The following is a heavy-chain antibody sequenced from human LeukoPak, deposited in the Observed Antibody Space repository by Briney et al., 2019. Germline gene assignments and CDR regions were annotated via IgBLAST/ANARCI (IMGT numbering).Heavy chain of an antibody. D-gene: IGHD6-13*01. Sequence: GGSLRPSCAASGFTFSSYSMNWVRQAPGKGLEWVSSISSSSSYIYYADSVKGRFTISRDNAKNSLYPQMNSLRAEDTAVYYCARDPAAGTLRYYFDYWGQGTLVTVSS. CDR3: ARDPAAGTLRYYFDY. CDR1: GFTFSSYS. CDR2: ISSSSSYI. J-gene: IGHJ4*02. V-gene: IGHV3-21*01.